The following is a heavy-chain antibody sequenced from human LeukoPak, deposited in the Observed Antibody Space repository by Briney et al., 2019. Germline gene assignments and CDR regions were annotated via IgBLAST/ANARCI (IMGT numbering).Heavy chain of an antibody. CDR3: AKVYSSGWYVGWFDP. CDR2: ISGSSGST. V-gene: IGHV3-23*01. J-gene: IGHJ5*02. CDR1: GFTFSSYA. Sequence: GGSLRLSCAASGFTFSSYAMSWVRQAPGKGLEWVSAISGSSGSTYYADSVKGRFTISRDNSKNTLYLQMNSLRAEDTAVYYCAKVYSSGWYVGWFDPWGQGTLVTVSS. D-gene: IGHD6-19*01.